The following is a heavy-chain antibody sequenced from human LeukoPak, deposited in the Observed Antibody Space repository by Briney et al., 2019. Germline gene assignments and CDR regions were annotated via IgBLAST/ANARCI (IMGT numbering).Heavy chain of an antibody. CDR2: ISHDGSSE. Sequence: PGGSLRLSCAASGFIFSSYDMHWVRQAPGKGLEWVAVISHDGSSEYYADSVKGRFTISRDNSKNTLYLQMNSLRAEDTAVYYCAKDLEGSPPLPFDPWGQGILVTVSS. V-gene: IGHV3-30*18. J-gene: IGHJ5*02. CDR1: GFIFSSYD. D-gene: IGHD2-15*01. CDR3: AKDLEGSPPLPFDP.